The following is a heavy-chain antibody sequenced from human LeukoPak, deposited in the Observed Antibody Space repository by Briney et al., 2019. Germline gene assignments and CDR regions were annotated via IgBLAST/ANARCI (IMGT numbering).Heavy chain of an antibody. CDR3: ARHRDYYDT. V-gene: IGHV4-39*01. D-gene: IGHD3-22*01. CDR1: AGSMSSSSYY. CDR2: IYYSGST. J-gene: IGHJ4*01. Sequence: SETLSLTCTVSAGSMSSSSYYWGWIRQPPGKGLEWIGSIYYSGSTDYNPSLKSRAIISVDTSKNQFSLKMSSVTAADTAVYFCARHRDYYDTWGHGTLVTVSS.